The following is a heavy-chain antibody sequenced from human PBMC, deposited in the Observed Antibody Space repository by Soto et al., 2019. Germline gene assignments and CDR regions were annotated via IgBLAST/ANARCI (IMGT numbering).Heavy chain of an antibody. D-gene: IGHD2-8*01. J-gene: IGHJ4*02. CDR3: AKYCSSDVCFDY. CDR1: GFTFSSCS. CDR2: ISGSGDTK. Sequence: GGSLRLSCASSGFTFSSCSMNWVRQAPGKGLEWVSFISGSGDTKYYADSVKGRFTISRDNAKNSLYLQMSSLRDEDTAVYYCAKYCSSDVCFDYWGQGTLVTVS. V-gene: IGHV3-48*02.